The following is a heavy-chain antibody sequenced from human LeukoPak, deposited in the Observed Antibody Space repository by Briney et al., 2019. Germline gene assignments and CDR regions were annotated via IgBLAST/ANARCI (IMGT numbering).Heavy chain of an antibody. CDR3: TTGTWIQLWLADY. J-gene: IGHJ4*02. CDR2: IKSKTDSGTT. D-gene: IGHD5-18*01. V-gene: IGHV3-15*01. CDR1: GFTFSNAC. Sequence: GGSLRLSCAASGFTFSNACMTWVRQAPGKGLEWVGHIKSKTDSGTTDYAAPVKGRFTISRDDSKNTPYLQMNSLKTEDTAVYYCTTGTWIQLWLADYWGQGTLVTVSS.